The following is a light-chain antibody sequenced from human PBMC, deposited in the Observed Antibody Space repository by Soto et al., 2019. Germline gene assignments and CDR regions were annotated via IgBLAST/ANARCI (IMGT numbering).Light chain of an antibody. V-gene: IGKV3-15*01. J-gene: IGKJ1*01. CDR1: QSVSSY. Sequence: EIVFTQSPATLPLSPGEKATLSRRASQSVSSYLAWYQQKPGQAPRLLIYDASNRATGIPARFSGGGSGTEFTLTISSLQSEDFAVYYCQQYDNWLTGTFGQGTKVDIK. CDR2: DAS. CDR3: QQYDNWLTGT.